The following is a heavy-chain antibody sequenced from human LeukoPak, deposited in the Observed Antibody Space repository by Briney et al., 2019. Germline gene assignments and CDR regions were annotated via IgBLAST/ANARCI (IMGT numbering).Heavy chain of an antibody. D-gene: IGHD5-18*01. J-gene: IGHJ6*03. CDR1: GGSISSSSYY. V-gene: IGHV4-39*07. Sequence: PPETLSLTCTVSGGSISSSSYYWGWIRQPPGKGLEWLGSIYYSGSTYYNPSLKSRVTISVDTSKNQFSLKLSSVTAADTAVYYCARKGAMVLYMDVWGKGTTVTVSS. CDR3: ARKGAMVLYMDV. CDR2: IYYSGST.